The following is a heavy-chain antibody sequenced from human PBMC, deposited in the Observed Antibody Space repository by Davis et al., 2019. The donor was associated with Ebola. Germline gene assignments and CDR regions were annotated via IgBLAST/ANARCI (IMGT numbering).Heavy chain of an antibody. CDR1: GFTFSNYG. D-gene: IGHD6-13*01. V-gene: IGHV3-33*01. CDR3: ARGQQLVLAYGMDV. J-gene: IGHJ6*02. CDR2: IWNDGSYK. Sequence: GESLKISCAASGFTFSNYGMHWVRQAPGKGLEWVAVIWNDGSYKYYAESVKGRFTISRDNSKNTLYLQMNSLRAEDTAVYYCARGQQLVLAYGMDVWGQGTMVTVSS.